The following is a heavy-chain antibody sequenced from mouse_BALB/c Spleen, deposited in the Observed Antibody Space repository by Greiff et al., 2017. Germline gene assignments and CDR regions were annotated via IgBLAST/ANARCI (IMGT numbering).Heavy chain of an antibody. Sequence: VQLKESGAELVKPGASVKLSCTASGFNIKDTYMHWVKQRPEQGLEWIGRIDPANGNTKYDPKFQGKATITADTSSNTAYLQLSSLTSEDTAVYYCATTVVAMDYWGQGTSVTFSS. CDR3: ATTVVAMDY. J-gene: IGHJ4*01. D-gene: IGHD1-1*01. CDR2: IDPANGNT. CDR1: GFNIKDTY. V-gene: IGHV14-3*02.